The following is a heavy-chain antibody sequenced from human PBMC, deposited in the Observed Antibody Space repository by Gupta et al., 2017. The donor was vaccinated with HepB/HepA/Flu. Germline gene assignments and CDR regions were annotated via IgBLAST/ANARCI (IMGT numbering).Heavy chain of an antibody. CDR3: ASQRGGYFDD. Sequence: QVQLQESGPGLVKPSETLSLTCTVSGGSISSYYWSWIRQPPGKGLEYIGYVYYSGNTNYNPSLKSRVTISVDTSKNQLSLKLTSVTAADSATYYGASQRGGYFDDWGQGTLVTFSS. D-gene: IGHD3-10*01. J-gene: IGHJ4*02. CDR1: GGSISSYY. CDR2: VYYSGNT. V-gene: IGHV4-59*08.